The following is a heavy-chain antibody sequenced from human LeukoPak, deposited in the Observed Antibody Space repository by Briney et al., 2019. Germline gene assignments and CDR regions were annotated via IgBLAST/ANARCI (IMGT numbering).Heavy chain of an antibody. D-gene: IGHD4-23*01. J-gene: IGHJ4*02. CDR1: GYTFTGYY. CDR2: INPNSGGT. CDR3: ATDYAGNSGPDD. V-gene: IGHV1-2*02. Sequence: ASVKVSCKASGYTFTGYYMHWVRQAPGQGLEWMGWINPNSGGTNYAQKFQGRVTMTRDASLSTAYMALSWLRSDDPARYYCATDYAGNSGPDDWGQGTLVTVSS.